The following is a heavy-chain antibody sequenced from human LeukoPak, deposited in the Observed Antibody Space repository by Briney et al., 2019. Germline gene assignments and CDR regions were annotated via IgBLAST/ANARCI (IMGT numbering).Heavy chain of an antibody. CDR2: IYYSGST. CDR1: GGSISSSSYY. CDR3: ARIPLDGAAFDY. V-gene: IGHV4-39*01. D-gene: IGHD2-2*02. J-gene: IGHJ4*02. Sequence: SETLSLTCTVSGGSISSSSYYWGWIRQPPGKGLEWIGSIYYSGSTYYNPSLKSRVTISVDTSKNQFSLKLSSVTAADTAVYYCARIPLDGAAFDYWGQGPLVTVSS.